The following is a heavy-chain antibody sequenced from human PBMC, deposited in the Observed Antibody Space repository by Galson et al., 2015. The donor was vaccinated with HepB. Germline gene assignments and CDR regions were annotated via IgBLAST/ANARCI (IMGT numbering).Heavy chain of an antibody. J-gene: IGHJ6*02. CDR1: GSSISTYYY. V-gene: IGHV4-38-2*02. Sequence: SETLSLTCAVSGSSISTYYYWGWIRQPPGKGLEWIGNIYHSGSTYYNPSLKSRVTISIDTSENQFSLRLNSVTAADPAVYYCARDHSVYGAYYYGMDVWGQGTTVIVSS. CDR2: IYHSGST. D-gene: IGHD4-17*01. CDR3: ARDHSVYGAYYYGMDV.